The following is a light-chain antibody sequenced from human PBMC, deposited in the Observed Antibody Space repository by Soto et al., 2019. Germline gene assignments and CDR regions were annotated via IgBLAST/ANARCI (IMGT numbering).Light chain of an antibody. Sequence: QSALTQSASVSGSPAQSITISCTGTSSDVGGYNYVSWYQQHPGKAPKLIIYDVSNRPSGVSTRFSGSKSGNTASLTISGLQAEDEADYSCSSYTSTNSWVFGGGTKVTVL. CDR2: DVS. J-gene: IGLJ3*02. CDR3: SSYTSTNSWV. V-gene: IGLV2-14*01. CDR1: SSDVGGYNY.